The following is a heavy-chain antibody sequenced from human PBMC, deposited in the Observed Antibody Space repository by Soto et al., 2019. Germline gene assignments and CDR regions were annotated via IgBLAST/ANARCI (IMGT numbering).Heavy chain of an antibody. CDR3: ARDLGASPFDL. CDR2: VWGVGDGNER. CDR1: GFLITSPG. Sequence: QVHLVESGGGVVQPGGSLTLSCMASGFLITSPGIHWVRQSPGKGLDWVSAVWGVGDGNERRYADSVKGRFTISRDNSKNTVHLQMNGLRAEDTAMYYCARDLGASPFDLWGRGTLVTVSS. J-gene: IGHJ4*02. D-gene: IGHD1-26*01. V-gene: IGHV3-33*01.